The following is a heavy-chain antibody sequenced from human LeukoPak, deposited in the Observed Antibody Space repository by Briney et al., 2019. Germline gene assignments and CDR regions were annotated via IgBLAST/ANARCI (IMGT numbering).Heavy chain of an antibody. CDR1: GFTFGDYV. CDR2: IRNKAFGETT. V-gene: IGHV3-49*03. CDR3: TRERALYGSGKDLDF. Sequence: PGRSLRLSCSASGFTFGDYVMSWFRQAPGKGLEWVGFIRNKAFGETTQYAAPVKGRFTISRDDSKNIAYLQMNSLKTEDTAVYFCTRERALYGSGKDLDFWGQGTLVTVSS. J-gene: IGHJ4*02. D-gene: IGHD3-10*01.